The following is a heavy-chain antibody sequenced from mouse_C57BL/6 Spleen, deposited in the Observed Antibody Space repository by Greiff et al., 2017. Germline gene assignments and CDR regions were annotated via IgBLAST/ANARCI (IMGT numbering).Heavy chain of an antibody. J-gene: IGHJ2*01. V-gene: IGHV1-69*01. D-gene: IGHD2-5*01. CDR1: GYTFTSYW. Sequence: QVQLQQPGAELVMPGASVKLSCKASGYTFTSYWMHWVKQRPGQGLEWIGEIDPSDSYTNYNQKFKGKSTLTVDKSSSTAYMQLSSLTSEDSAVYYCARSDYSKNFDYWGQGTTLTVSS. CDR3: ARSDYSKNFDY. CDR2: IDPSDSYT.